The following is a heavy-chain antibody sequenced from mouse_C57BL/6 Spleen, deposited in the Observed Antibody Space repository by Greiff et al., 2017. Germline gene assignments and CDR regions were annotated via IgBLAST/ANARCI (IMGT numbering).Heavy chain of an antibody. D-gene: IGHD1-1*01. J-gene: IGHJ2*01. CDR3: TTPIYYYGSSSYYFDY. CDR2: IDPEDGDT. CDR1: GFNIKDYY. V-gene: IGHV14-1*01. Sequence: DVQLQESGAELVRPGASVKLSCTASGFNIKDYYMHWVKQRPEQGLEWIGRIDPEDGDTEYAPKFQGKATMTADTSSNTAYLQLSSLTSEDTAVYYCTTPIYYYGSSSYYFDYWGQGTTLTVSS.